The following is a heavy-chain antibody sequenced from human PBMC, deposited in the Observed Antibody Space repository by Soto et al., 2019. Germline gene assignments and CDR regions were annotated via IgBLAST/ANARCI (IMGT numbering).Heavy chain of an antibody. CDR1: GGTFSSYA. V-gene: IGHV1-69*12. Sequence: QVQLVQSGAEVKKPGSSVKVSCKASGGTFSSYAISWVRQAPGQGLEWMGGIIPIFGTANYAQKFQGRVTITADESTSTAYMGLSSLRSEDTAVYYCARQGGGYCSGGSCWAYYYGMDVWGQGTTVTVSS. CDR2: IIPIFGTA. CDR3: ARQGGGYCSGGSCWAYYYGMDV. D-gene: IGHD2-15*01. J-gene: IGHJ6*02.